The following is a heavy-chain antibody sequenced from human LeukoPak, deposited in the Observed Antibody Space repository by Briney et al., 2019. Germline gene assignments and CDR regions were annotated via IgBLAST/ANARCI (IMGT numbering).Heavy chain of an antibody. CDR2: IYSGGTT. CDR1: GFTFKNAW. J-gene: IGHJ6*02. CDR3: ARDRPRAV. Sequence: QAGGSLRLSCAASGFTFKNAWMSWVRQAPGKGLEWVSVIYSGGTTYYAGSVKGRFTISRDNSKNTLYLQMNSLRAEDTAVYYCARDRPRAVWGQGTTVTVSS. V-gene: IGHV3-53*01.